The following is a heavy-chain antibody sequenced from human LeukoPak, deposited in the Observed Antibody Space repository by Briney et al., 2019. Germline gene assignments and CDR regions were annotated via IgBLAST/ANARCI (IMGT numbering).Heavy chain of an antibody. J-gene: IGHJ3*02. CDR3: ANLAYYDFWSGPDAFDI. Sequence: GGSLRLSCAASEFTFSSYSMNWVRQAPGKGLEWVSSISSSSSYIYYADSVKGRFTISRDNAKNSLYLQMNSLRAEDTAVYYCANLAYYDFWSGPDAFDIWGQGTMVTVSS. CDR2: ISSSSSYI. CDR1: EFTFSSYS. D-gene: IGHD3-3*01. V-gene: IGHV3-21*04.